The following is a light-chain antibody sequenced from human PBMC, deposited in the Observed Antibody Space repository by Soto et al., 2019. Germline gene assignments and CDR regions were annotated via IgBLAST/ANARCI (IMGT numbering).Light chain of an antibody. Sequence: QSVLAQPRSVSGSPGQSVTISCTGTSSDVGYYNYVSWYQQHPGKVPKVLIYDVTKRPSGVPDRFSGSKSGTTASLTISGLQAEDEADYYCCSFGGSFAWMFGGGTKLTVL. CDR2: DVT. CDR1: SSDVGYYNY. J-gene: IGLJ3*02. V-gene: IGLV2-11*01. CDR3: CSFGGSFAWM.